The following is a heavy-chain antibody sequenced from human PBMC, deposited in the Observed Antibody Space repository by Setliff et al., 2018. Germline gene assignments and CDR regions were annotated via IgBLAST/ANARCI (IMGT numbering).Heavy chain of an antibody. CDR3: ARDFDSSGNFDY. CDR1: GGSISSGSYY. D-gene: IGHD3-22*01. Sequence: SETLCLTCTVSGGSISSGSYYWSWIRQPAGKGLEWIGRIYTSGSTNYNPSLKSRVTISIDTSKNQFSLKLSSVTAADTAVYYCARDFDSSGNFDYWGQGTLVTVSS. CDR2: IYTSGST. V-gene: IGHV4-61*02. J-gene: IGHJ4*02.